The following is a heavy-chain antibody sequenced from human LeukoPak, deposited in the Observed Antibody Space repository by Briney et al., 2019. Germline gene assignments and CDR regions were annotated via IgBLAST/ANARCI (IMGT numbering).Heavy chain of an antibody. CDR3: ARVYYYDRY. CDR1: GGSFSGYY. D-gene: IGHD3-22*01. J-gene: IGHJ4*02. Sequence: PSETLSLTRAVYGGSFSGYYWSWIRQPPGKGLEWIGEINHSGSTNYNPSLKSRVTISVDTSKNQFSLKLSSVTAADTAVYYCARVYYYDRYWGQGTLVTVSS. CDR2: INHSGST. V-gene: IGHV4-34*01.